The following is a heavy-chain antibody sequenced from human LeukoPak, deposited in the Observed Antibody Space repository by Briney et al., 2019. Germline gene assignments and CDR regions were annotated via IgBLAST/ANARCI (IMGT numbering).Heavy chain of an antibody. Sequence: GGSLRLSCAASGFTFSSYGMHWVRQAPGKGLVWVSRINSDGSSKDYVDSVKGRFTISRDNAKNTLYLQMNSLRAEDTALYYCARASASGWPYYYGMDVWGQGTTVTVFS. V-gene: IGHV3-74*01. D-gene: IGHD6-19*01. CDR1: GFTFSSYG. CDR2: INSDGSSK. CDR3: ARASASGWPYYYGMDV. J-gene: IGHJ6*02.